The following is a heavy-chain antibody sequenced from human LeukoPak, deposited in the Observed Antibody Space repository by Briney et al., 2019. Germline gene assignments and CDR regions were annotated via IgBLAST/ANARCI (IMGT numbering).Heavy chain of an antibody. D-gene: IGHD2-15*01. J-gene: IGHJ4*02. V-gene: IGHV1-2*02. CDR2: INPNSGGT. Sequence: ASVKVSCKASGYTFTGYYMHWVRQAPGQGLEWMGWINPNSGGTNYAQKFQGRVTMTRDTSISTAYMELSRLRSDDTAVYYCARGSFRRYCSGGSCYSGFDYWGQGTLVTVSS. CDR3: ARGSFRRYCSGGSCYSGFDY. CDR1: GYTFTGYY.